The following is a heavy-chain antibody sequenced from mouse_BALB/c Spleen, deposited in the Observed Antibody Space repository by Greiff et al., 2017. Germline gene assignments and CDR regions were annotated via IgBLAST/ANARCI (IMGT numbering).Heavy chain of an antibody. D-gene: IGHD1-1*01. CDR1: GYAFTNYL. V-gene: IGHV1-54*01. CDR3: ARCDTTVYAMDY. J-gene: IGHJ4*01. Sequence: VQLQQSGAELVRPGTSVKVSCKASGYAFTNYLIEWVKQRPGQGLEWIGVINPGSGGTNYNEKFKGKATLTADKSSSTAYMQLSSLTSDDSAVYFCARCDTTVYAMDYWGQGTSVTVSS. CDR2: INPGSGGT.